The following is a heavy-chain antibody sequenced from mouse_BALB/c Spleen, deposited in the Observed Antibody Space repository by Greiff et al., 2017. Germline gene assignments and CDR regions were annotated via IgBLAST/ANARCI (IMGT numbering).Heavy chain of an antibody. D-gene: IGHD2-2*01. CDR3: ARWGYDDGWRGWFAY. Sequence: QVQLKESGAELAKPGASVKMSCKASGYTFTSYWMHWVKQRPGQGLEWIGYINPSTGYTEYNQKFKDKATLTADKSSSTAYMQLSSLTSEDSAVYYCARWGYDDGWRGWFAYWGQGTLVTVSA. CDR2: INPSTGYT. V-gene: IGHV1-7*01. CDR1: GYTFTSYW. J-gene: IGHJ3*01.